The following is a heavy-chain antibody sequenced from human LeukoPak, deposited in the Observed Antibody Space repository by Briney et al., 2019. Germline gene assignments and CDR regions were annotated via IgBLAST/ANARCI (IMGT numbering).Heavy chain of an antibody. CDR3: AREFPGSSGYSLPI. CDR2: INPNSGGT. CDR1: GYTFTGYY. V-gene: IGHV1-2*02. Sequence: GASVKVSCKASGYTFTGYYMHWVRQAPGQGLEWMGWINPNSGGTNYAQKFQGRVTMTRDTSISTAYMDLSRLRSDDTAVYYCAREFPGSSGYSLPIWGQGTLVIVSS. D-gene: IGHD3-22*01. J-gene: IGHJ4*02.